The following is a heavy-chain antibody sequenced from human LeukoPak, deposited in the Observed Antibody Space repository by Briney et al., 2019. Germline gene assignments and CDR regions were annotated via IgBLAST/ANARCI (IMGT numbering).Heavy chain of an antibody. Sequence: SETLSLTCTVSGGSISSYYWSWIRQPAGKGLEWIGRIYTSGSINYNPSLKSRVSMSIDTSKNQLSLNLRSLTAADTAVYYCARHVSAYNPHWYFDLWGRGTLVTVSA. V-gene: IGHV4-4*07. CDR2: IYTSGSI. J-gene: IGHJ2*01. CDR1: GGSISSYY. D-gene: IGHD5-24*01. CDR3: ARHVSAYNPHWYFDL.